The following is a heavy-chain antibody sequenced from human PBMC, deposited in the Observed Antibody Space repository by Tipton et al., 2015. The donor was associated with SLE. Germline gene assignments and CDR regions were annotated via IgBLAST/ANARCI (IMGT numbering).Heavy chain of an antibody. J-gene: IGHJ1*01. V-gene: IGHV3-74*01. CDR2: SNSDGSNT. CDR1: GFTFSSYW. Sequence: SLRLSCAASGFTFSSYWMHWVRQSPGKVLVWVSRSNSDGSNTSYADSVKGRFTISRDNAKNTLYLQMNSLRAEDTAVYYCARGWLFPDFFQHWGQGTLVAVSS. CDR3: ARGWLFPDFFQH. D-gene: IGHD3-22*01.